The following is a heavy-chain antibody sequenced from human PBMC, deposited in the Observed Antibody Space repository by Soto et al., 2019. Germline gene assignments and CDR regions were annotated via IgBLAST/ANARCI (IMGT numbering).Heavy chain of an antibody. D-gene: IGHD6-19*01. CDR1: GYSFTSYW. CDR2: IDPSDSYT. V-gene: IGHV5-10-1*01. CDR3: ARLAMAARRGYYGMDV. J-gene: IGHJ6*02. Sequence: HGESLKISCKGSGYSFTSYWISWVRQMPGKGLEWMGRIDPSDSYTNYSPSFQGHVTISADKSITTAYLQWSSLKASDTAMYYCARLAMAARRGYYGMDVWGQWTTVTVSS.